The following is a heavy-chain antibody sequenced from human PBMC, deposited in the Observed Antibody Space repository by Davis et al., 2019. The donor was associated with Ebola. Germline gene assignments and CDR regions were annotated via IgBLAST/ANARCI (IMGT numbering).Heavy chain of an antibody. D-gene: IGHD6-6*01. CDR3: AMVRGYSSSSGYYYGMDV. V-gene: IGHV3-21*01. CDR2: ISSSSSYI. Sequence: GESLKISCTASGFTFGDYAMSWVRQAPGKGLEWVSSISSSSSYIYYADSVKGRFTISRDNAKNSLYLQMNSLRAEDTAVYYCAMVRGYSSSSGYYYGMDVWGKGTTVTVSS. CDR1: GFTFGDYA. J-gene: IGHJ6*04.